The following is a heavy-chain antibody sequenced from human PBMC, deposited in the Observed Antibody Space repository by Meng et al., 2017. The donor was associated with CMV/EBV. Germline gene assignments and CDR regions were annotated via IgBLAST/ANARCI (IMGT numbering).Heavy chain of an antibody. D-gene: IGHD3-3*01. Sequence: GESLKISCAASGFTFSSYAMSWVRQAPGKGLEWVSAISGSGGSTYYADSVKGRFTISRDNSKNTLYLQMNSLRAEDTAVYYCAKCFQGITIFGVKKYYFDYWGQGTLVTVSS. CDR3: AKCFQGITIFGVKKYYFDY. J-gene: IGHJ4*02. V-gene: IGHV3-23*01. CDR1: GFTFSSYA. CDR2: ISGSGGST.